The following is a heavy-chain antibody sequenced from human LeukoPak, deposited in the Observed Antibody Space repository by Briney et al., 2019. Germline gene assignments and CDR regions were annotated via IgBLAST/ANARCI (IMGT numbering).Heavy chain of an antibody. CDR1: GFSFYNLA. D-gene: IGHD3-22*01. CDR2: ISHDENTK. V-gene: IGHV3-30*03. J-gene: IGHJ4*02. CDR3: ARGYDSSGWAY. Sequence: GGSLRLSCATSGFSFYNLAFHWVRQAPGKGLEWVSLISHDENTKKYADSVKGRFIISRDNAKNSLYLQMNSLRAEDTAVYYCARGYDSSGWAYWGPGTLVTVSS.